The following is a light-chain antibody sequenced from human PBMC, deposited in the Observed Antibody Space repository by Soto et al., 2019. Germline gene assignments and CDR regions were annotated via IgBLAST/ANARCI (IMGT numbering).Light chain of an antibody. CDR3: QQYGSSPLIS. Sequence: DIQMTQSPSSLSASVGDRVTITCRASQSISSYLNWYQHKPGKAXKLLIYAASSLQSGVPSRFSGSVSGRDFTLTISGLEPEDFAVYYCQQYGSSPLISFGQGTRLENK. V-gene: IGKV1-39*01. CDR2: AAS. J-gene: IGKJ5*01. CDR1: QSISSY.